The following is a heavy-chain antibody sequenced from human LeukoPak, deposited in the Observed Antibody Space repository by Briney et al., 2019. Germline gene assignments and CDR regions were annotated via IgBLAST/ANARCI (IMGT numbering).Heavy chain of an antibody. CDR3: ARDKKAQDY. CDR2: INPNSGGT. CDR1: GYTFTGYY. V-gene: IGHV1-2*02. J-gene: IGHJ4*02. D-gene: IGHD6-6*01. Sequence: ASVKVSCKASGYTFTGYYMHWVRQAPGQGLEWMGWINPNSGGTNYAQKFQGRVTMTRDTSISTAYMELSSLRAEDTAVYYCARDKKAQDYWGQGTLVTVSS.